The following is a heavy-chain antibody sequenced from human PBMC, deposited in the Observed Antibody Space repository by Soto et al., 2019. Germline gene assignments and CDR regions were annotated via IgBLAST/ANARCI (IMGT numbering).Heavy chain of an antibody. D-gene: IGHD1-26*01. CDR3: ARDKGMVGTDY. Sequence: QVQLEESGGGVVQPGKSLRLSCAASGFSFSTYGMHWVRQAPGKGLEWVAVIWYDGSNRYYADSVKGRFTISRDKSKNTLCLQINSLRVEDTAVYYCARDKGMVGTDYWGQGTLVTVSS. CDR2: IWYDGSNR. CDR1: GFSFSTYG. J-gene: IGHJ4*02. V-gene: IGHV3-33*01.